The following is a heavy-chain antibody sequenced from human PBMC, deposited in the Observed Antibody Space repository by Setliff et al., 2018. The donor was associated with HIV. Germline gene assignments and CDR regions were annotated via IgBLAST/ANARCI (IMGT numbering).Heavy chain of an antibody. CDR3: ARGLNDYTNPSYMDV. Sequence: PSETLSLTCTVSGGSISGYYWSWIRQPPGKGLEWIGYIYYSGSTTYNPSLKSRVAISVDTSKNQFSLKVNSVTAVDTAVYYCARGLNDYTNPSYMDVWGKGTTVTVSS. V-gene: IGHV4-59*01. CDR2: IYYSGST. D-gene: IGHD4-4*01. J-gene: IGHJ6*03. CDR1: GGSISGYY.